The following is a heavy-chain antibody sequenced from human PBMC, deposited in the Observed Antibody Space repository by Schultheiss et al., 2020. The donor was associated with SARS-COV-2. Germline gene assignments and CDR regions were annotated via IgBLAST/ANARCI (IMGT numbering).Heavy chain of an antibody. Sequence: SETLSLTCTVSGGSISSSSYYWGWIRQPPGKGLEWIGSIYYSGSTYYNPSLKSRVTISVDTSKNQFSLKLSSVTAADTAVYYCASIEYSSFHYGMDVWGQGTTVTVSS. J-gene: IGHJ6*02. D-gene: IGHD6-6*01. V-gene: IGHV4-39*07. CDR1: GGSISSSSYY. CDR2: IYYSGST. CDR3: ASIEYSSFHYGMDV.